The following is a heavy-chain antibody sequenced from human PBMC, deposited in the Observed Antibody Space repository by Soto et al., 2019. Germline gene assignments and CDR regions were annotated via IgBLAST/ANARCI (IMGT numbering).Heavy chain of an antibody. D-gene: IGHD7-27*01. Sequence: QVQLQESGPGLVKPSETLSLTCTVSGGSISSYYWSWIRQPPGKGLEWIGYSYYSGSTNYNPSLNIRVTISVATSKNQFSLKLSFVTAADTAVYYCARRWGRTFDYWGQGTLVTVSS. CDR1: GGSISSYY. V-gene: IGHV4-59*08. CDR3: ARRWGRTFDY. J-gene: IGHJ4*02. CDR2: SYYSGST.